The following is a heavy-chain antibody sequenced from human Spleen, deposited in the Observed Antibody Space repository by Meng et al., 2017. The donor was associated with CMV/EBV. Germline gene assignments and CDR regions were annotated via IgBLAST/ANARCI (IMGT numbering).Heavy chain of an antibody. D-gene: IGHD7-27*01. V-gene: IGHV5-51*01. CDR3: ARTLGTFGRIDY. CDR2: IYPGDSDT. J-gene: IGHJ4*02. CDR1: GFTFSSYS. Sequence: GESLKISCAASGFTFSSYSMNWVRQAPGKGLEWMGIIYPGDSDTRYSPSFQGQVTISADKSISTAYLQWSSLKASDTAMYYCARTLGTFGRIDYWGQGTLVTVSS.